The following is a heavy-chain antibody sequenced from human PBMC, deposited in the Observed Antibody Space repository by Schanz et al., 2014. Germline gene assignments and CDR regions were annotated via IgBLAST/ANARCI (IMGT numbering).Heavy chain of an antibody. CDR3: VRDSFFAFDY. J-gene: IGHJ4*02. V-gene: IGHV3-11*06. CDR1: GFTFSDYY. Sequence: VQLMESGGGLVKPGGSLRLSCAASGFTFSDYYMSWIRQAPGKGLEWVSYVSSSSSYTHYADSVKGRFTMSRDNAKNSVFLQMNSLRAEDTAVYYCVRDSFFAFDYWGQGTLVTVSS. D-gene: IGHD3-3*01. CDR2: VSSSSSYT.